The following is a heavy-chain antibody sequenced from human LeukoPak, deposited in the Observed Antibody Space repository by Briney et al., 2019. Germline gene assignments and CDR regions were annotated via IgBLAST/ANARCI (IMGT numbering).Heavy chain of an antibody. CDR1: GLTFSSYD. V-gene: IGHV3-21*01. CDR2: INYNGVYI. J-gene: IGHJ4*02. Sequence: GDSLRLSCAASGLTFSSYDMTWVRQAPGKGLEYVSSINYNGVYIFSADSVKGRFTISRDNAKNSLYLEMHSLRVEDTAFYYCARIGPGRDGSNSFDQWGQGTLVIVPP. D-gene: IGHD5-24*01. CDR3: ARIGPGRDGSNSFDQ.